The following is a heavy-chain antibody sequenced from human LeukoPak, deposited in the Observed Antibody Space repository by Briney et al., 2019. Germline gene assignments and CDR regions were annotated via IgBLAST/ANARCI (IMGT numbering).Heavy chain of an antibody. D-gene: IGHD6-6*01. CDR2: INPNSGGT. Sequence: ASVKVSCKASGGTFSSYAISWVRQAPGQGVEWMGRINPNSGGTNYAQKFQGRVTITRDTSISTAYMELSRLRSDDTAVYYCARDTDADSSSYYYYYYMDVWGKGTTVTVSS. CDR1: GGTFSSYA. J-gene: IGHJ6*03. V-gene: IGHV1-2*06. CDR3: ARDTDADSSSYYYYYYMDV.